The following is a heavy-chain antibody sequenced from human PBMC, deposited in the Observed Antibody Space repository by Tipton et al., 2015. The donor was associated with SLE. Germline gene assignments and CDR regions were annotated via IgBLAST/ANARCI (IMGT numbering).Heavy chain of an antibody. D-gene: IGHD6-6*01. V-gene: IGHV3-66*01. Sequence: SLRLSCAASGFTFSSYAMSWVRQAPGKGLEWVSVIYSGGHTYYTDSVKGRFTISRDSSKNTLYLQMNSLRAEDTGVYYCATLADRGGFDNWGQGTLVTVSS. CDR2: IYSGGHT. J-gene: IGHJ4*02. CDR3: ATLADRGGFDN. CDR1: GFTFSSYA.